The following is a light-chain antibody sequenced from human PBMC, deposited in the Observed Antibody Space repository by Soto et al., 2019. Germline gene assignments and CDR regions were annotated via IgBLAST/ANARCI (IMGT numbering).Light chain of an antibody. V-gene: IGKV1-9*01. CDR3: QQLNSYPPT. J-gene: IGKJ4*01. CDR2: AAS. Sequence: DIQLTQSPSSLSASVGDRVTITCRASQGISSYLAWYQQKPGKAPKLLIYAASTLQSGVPSRFSGSGSGTDFTLIISSLQPEDFATYYCQQLNSYPPTFGGGTKVEIK. CDR1: QGISSY.